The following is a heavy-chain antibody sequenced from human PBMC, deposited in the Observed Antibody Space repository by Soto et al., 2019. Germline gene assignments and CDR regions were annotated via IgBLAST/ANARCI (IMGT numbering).Heavy chain of an antibody. J-gene: IGHJ6*02. V-gene: IGHV1-69*13. D-gene: IGHD3-9*01. Sequence: ASVKVSCKASGGTFSSYAISRVRQAPGQGLEWMGGIIPIFGTANYAQKFQGRVTITADESTSTAYMELSSLRSEDTAVYYCAREYYDILTGSTYYYYGMDVWGQGTTVTVSS. CDR2: IIPIFGTA. CDR1: GGTFSSYA. CDR3: AREYYDILTGSTYYYYGMDV.